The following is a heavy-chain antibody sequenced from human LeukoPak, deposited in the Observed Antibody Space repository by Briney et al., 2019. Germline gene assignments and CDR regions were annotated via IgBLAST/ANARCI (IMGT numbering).Heavy chain of an antibody. Sequence: SETLSLTCTVSGGSIGGYFWTWIRQAPGKGLEWIGHIHYSGNTNYDPSLKNRVSISVDTSKNQISLKLTSVTSADTAKYYCARVRDYYYDNCGYYDYWGQGTLVTVSS. D-gene: IGHD3-22*01. J-gene: IGHJ4*02. V-gene: IGHV4-59*01. CDR3: ARVRDYYYDNCGYYDY. CDR1: GGSIGGYF. CDR2: IHYSGNT.